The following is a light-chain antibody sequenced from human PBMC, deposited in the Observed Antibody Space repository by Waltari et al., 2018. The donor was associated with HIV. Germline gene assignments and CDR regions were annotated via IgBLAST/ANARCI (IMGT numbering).Light chain of an antibody. CDR2: GVS. Sequence: QSALTQPASVSGSPGQSITISCTGTSSDIGEYDYVSWYQQHPDKAPKFMIYGVSKRPTGVSSRFSGSKSGNTASLTISGLQAEDEADYYCSSYSSSSPWVFGTGTRVTVL. CDR3: SSYSSSSPWV. J-gene: IGLJ1*01. V-gene: IGLV2-14*01. CDR1: SSDIGEYDY.